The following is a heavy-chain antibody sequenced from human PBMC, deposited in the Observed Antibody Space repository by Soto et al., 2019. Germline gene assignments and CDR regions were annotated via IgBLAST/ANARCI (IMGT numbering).Heavy chain of an antibody. CDR3: ARMVRGSNIDYYHYMDV. Sequence: QVQLVQSGAEVKKPGASVKVSCKASGYTFTSHGISWVRQAPGQGLEWMGWISAYNGDTNYAQKLQGRVTVTTDTSTSTAYMELRSLRSEDTAMYYCARMVRGSNIDYYHYMDVWGKGTTVTVSS. CDR1: GYTFTSHG. D-gene: IGHD3-10*01. CDR2: ISAYNGDT. V-gene: IGHV1-18*01. J-gene: IGHJ6*03.